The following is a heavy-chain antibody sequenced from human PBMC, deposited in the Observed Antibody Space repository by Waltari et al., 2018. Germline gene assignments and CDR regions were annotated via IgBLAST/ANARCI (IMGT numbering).Heavy chain of an antibody. Sequence: EVQLVESGGGLVQPGGSLRLSCAASGFTFSAYSMNWVRQAPGKGLEWVSYISEIGRTRYYADSVKGRFIISRDNVMNSLYLQMNTLRAEDTAVYYCARDGVRALGFDPRGQGTLVTVSS. CDR3: ARDGVRALGFDP. D-gene: IGHD3-16*01. CDR2: ISEIGRTR. V-gene: IGHV3-48*01. CDR1: GFTFSAYS. J-gene: IGHJ5*02.